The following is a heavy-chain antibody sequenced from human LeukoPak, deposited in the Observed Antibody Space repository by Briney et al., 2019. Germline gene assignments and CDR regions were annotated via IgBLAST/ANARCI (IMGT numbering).Heavy chain of an antibody. CDR1: GYTFTVYY. J-gene: IGHJ4*02. CDR3: ARDHFGSGGSCLN. V-gene: IGHV1-2*02. D-gene: IGHD2-15*01. CDR2: TNPNSGGT. Sequence: ASVNDSSKASGYTFTVYYMHWMRQAPGQGREWMGWTNPNSGGTNYAQKFQGRVTMTRDTTISTAYMELSRLRSDDTAVYYCARDHFGSGGSCLNWGQGTLVTVSS.